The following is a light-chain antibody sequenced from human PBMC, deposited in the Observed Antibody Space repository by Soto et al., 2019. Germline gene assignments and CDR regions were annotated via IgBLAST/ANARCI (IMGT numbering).Light chain of an antibody. CDR1: SSNIGTTT. Sequence: QSALTQPPSASGAPGQRVTISCSGSSSNIGTTTVNWYQHVPGTAPKLLIYNINQRPSGVPDRFSGSRSGTSASLAISGLQSEDEADYYCSSWDDSLNGVVFGRGTQLTVL. J-gene: IGLJ7*01. CDR3: SSWDDSLNGVV. V-gene: IGLV1-44*01. CDR2: NIN.